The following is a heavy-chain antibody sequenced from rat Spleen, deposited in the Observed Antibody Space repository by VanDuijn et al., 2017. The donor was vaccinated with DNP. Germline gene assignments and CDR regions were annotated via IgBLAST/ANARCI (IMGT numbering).Heavy chain of an antibody. CDR2: ISYSGGT. Sequence: EVQLQESGPGLVKPSQSLSLTCSVTSYSITSNYWGWIRKFPGNKMEYLGYISYSGGTNYNPSLKSRISITRDTSKNQFFLQLNSVTTEDTATYYCARGLNYGGYNYYWYFDFWGPGTMVTVSS. V-gene: IGHV3-1*01. CDR1: SYSITSNY. D-gene: IGHD1-11*01. J-gene: IGHJ1*01. CDR3: ARGLNYGGYNYYWYFDF.